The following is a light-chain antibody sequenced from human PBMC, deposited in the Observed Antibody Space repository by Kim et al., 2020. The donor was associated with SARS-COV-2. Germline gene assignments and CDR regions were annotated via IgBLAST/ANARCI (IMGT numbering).Light chain of an antibody. Sequence: QPVLTQPPSVSGAPGQRVTISCTGSSPNIGAGYDVHWYQQLPGTAPKLLIYVNSNRPSGVPDRFSGSKSGTSASLAITGLQAEDEADYYCQSYDSSLSGYVFGTGTKVTVL. V-gene: IGLV1-40*01. CDR3: QSYDSSLSGYV. CDR1: SPNIGAGYD. CDR2: VNS. J-gene: IGLJ1*01.